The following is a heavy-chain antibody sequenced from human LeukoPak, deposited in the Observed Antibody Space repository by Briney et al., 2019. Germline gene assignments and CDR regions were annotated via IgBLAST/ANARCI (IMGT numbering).Heavy chain of an antibody. J-gene: IGHJ4*02. Sequence: GRSLRLSCAASGFTFSSYGMHWVRQAPGKGLEWVAVIWYDGSNKYYADSVKGQFTISRDNSKNTLYLQMNSLRAEDTAVYYCARDKYDSSGYYYVGFDYWGQGILVTVSS. CDR1: GFTFSSYG. CDR2: IWYDGSNK. V-gene: IGHV3-33*01. CDR3: ARDKYDSSGYYYVGFDY. D-gene: IGHD3-22*01.